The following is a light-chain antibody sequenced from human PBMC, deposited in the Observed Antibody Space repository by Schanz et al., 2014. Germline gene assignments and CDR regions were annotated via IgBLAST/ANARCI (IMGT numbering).Light chain of an antibody. J-gene: IGLJ1*01. Sequence: QSALTQPASVSGSPGQSITISCTGTSSDVGGYNYVSWYQQYPGKAPKLMIYDVSKRPSGVPDRFSGSKSGNTASLTISGLQAEDEADYFCCAYTTSSTYVFGTGTKFTVL. CDR1: SSDVGGYNY. CDR2: DVS. CDR3: CAYTTSSTYV. V-gene: IGLV2-14*01.